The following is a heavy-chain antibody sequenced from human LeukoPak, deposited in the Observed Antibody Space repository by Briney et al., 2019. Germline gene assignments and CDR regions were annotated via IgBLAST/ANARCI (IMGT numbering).Heavy chain of an antibody. CDR2: INPNSGDT. CDR3: ARGEGSGSYGYHDY. CDR1: GYTFTGYY. D-gene: IGHD3-10*01. J-gene: IGHJ4*02. Sequence: ASVKVSCKAFGYTFTGYYMHWVRQAPGQGLEWMGWINPNSGDTNYAQKFQGRVTMTGDTSISTAYVELSGLRSDDTAVYYCARGEGSGSYGYHDYWGQGTLVTVSS. V-gene: IGHV1-2*02.